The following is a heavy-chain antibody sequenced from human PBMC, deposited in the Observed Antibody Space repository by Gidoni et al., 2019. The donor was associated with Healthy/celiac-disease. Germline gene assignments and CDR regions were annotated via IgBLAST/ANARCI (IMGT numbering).Heavy chain of an antibody. J-gene: IGHJ4*02. CDR3: ARGSARLSSGYYYYFDY. V-gene: IGHV3-20*04. CDR2: INGNGGST. CDR1: GFTFDDSG. Sequence: EVQLVESGGGVVRPGGSLRLSCAASGFTFDDSGMSWVRQAPGQGLEWVSGINGNGGSTGYADSVKGRFTISRDNAKNSLYLQMNSLRAEDTALYYCARGSARLSSGYYYYFDYWGQGTLVTVSS. D-gene: IGHD3-22*01.